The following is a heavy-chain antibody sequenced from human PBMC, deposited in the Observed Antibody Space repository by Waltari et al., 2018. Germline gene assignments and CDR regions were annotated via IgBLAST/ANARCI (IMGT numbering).Heavy chain of an antibody. Sequence: VRLDQWGTELVEPWETLSLTCAVYEGSFSAFFWSWVRQAPGKGLEWIGEINHGVKTDYNPSLKSRLFMSVDPSKNQFSLMLSSVTAADTAVYYCVRSHCIGDSCFRDFDSWGQGTLVTVSS. V-gene: IGHV4-34*01. CDR1: EGSFSAFF. D-gene: IGHD2-15*01. J-gene: IGHJ4*02. CDR2: INHGVKT. CDR3: VRSHCIGDSCFRDFDS.